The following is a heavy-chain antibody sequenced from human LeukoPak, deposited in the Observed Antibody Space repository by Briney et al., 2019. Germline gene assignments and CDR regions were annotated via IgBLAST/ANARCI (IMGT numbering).Heavy chain of an antibody. CDR3: ARVRGCSSTSCPRYCYYYMDV. D-gene: IGHD2-2*01. J-gene: IGHJ6*03. V-gene: IGHV4-61*02. Sequence: SETLSLTCTVSGGSISSGSYYWSWIRQPAGKGLEWIGRIYTSGSTNYNPSLKSRVTISVDTSKNQFSLKLSSVTAADTAVYYCARVRGCSSTSCPRYCYYYMDVWGKGTTVTVSS. CDR2: IYTSGST. CDR1: GGSISSGSYY.